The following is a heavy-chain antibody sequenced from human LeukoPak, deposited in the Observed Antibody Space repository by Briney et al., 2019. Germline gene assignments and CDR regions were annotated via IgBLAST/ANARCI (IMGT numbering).Heavy chain of an antibody. CDR2: INPSGGGT. CDR1: GYMFNSFS. V-gene: IGHV1-46*02. CDR3: AREGLQQLALF. J-gene: IGHJ4*02. D-gene: IGHD3-16*01. Sequence: ASVKVSCKPSGYMFNSFSMHWVRQAPGQGPEWMGIINPSGGGTTYAQRFQGRVTMTTDTSTRTMYMELSSLTSEDTAVYYCAREGLQQLALFWGQGTLVAVSS.